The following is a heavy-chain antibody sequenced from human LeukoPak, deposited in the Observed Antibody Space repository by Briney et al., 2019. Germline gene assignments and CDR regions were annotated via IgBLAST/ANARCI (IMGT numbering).Heavy chain of an antibody. J-gene: IGHJ4*02. V-gene: IGHV3-23*01. CDR1: GFTFSDHY. Sequence: PGGSLRLSCAASGFTFSDHYMDWVRQAPGKGLEWVSAISGSGASTYYADSVKGRFTISRDNSKNTLYLQMNSLRAEDTAVYYCARVSGYSGYGFRYYFDYWGQGTLVTVSS. CDR2: ISGSGAST. CDR3: ARVSGYSGYGFRYYFDY. D-gene: IGHD5-12*01.